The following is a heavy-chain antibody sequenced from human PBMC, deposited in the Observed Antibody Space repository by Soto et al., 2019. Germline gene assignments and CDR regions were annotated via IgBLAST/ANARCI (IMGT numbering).Heavy chain of an antibody. J-gene: IGHJ4*02. V-gene: IGHV3-23*01. D-gene: IGHD6-19*01. CDR3: AKEATRTSGWYYFDY. Sequence: GGSLRLSCAASGFTFSILAMGWVRQAPGKGLEWVSVIDYTGGTTYYTDSVKGRFIISRDNSKKILYLQMNSLRTEDTAIYYCAKEATRTSGWYYFDYWGRGALVTVSS. CDR2: IDYTGGTT. CDR1: GFTFSILA.